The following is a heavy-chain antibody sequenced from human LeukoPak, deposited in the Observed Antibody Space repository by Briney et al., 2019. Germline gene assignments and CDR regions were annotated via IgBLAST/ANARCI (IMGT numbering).Heavy chain of an antibody. Sequence: GGSLRLSCAASGFTFSSYEMNWVRQAPGKGLEWVSYISSSGSTIYYADSVKGRFTISRDNAKKSLYLQMNSLRAEDTAVYYCARQVGYSYGYGESSDWGQGTLVTVSS. CDR3: ARQVGYSYGYGESSD. D-gene: IGHD5-18*01. J-gene: IGHJ4*02. CDR2: ISSSGSTI. CDR1: GFTFSSYE. V-gene: IGHV3-48*03.